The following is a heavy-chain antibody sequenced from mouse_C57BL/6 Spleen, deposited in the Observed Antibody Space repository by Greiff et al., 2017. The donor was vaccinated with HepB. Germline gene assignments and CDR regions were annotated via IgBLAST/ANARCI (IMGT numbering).Heavy chain of an antibody. Sequence: EVQLQESGPGLVKPSQSLSLTCSVTGYSITSGYYWNWIRQFPGNKLERMGYISYDGSNNYNPSLKNRIPITRDTSKNQFFLKLNSVTTEDTATYYCASGDWFVYWGQGTLVTVSA. CDR2: ISYDGSN. J-gene: IGHJ3*01. CDR1: GYSITSGYY. V-gene: IGHV3-6*01. CDR3: ASGDWFVY.